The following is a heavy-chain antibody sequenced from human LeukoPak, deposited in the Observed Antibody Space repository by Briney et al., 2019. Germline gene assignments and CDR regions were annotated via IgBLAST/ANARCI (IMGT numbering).Heavy chain of an antibody. Sequence: PGGSLRLSCAASGFTFSSYSMNWVRQAPGKGLEWVSSISSSSSYIYYADSVKGRFTISRDNAKNSLYLQMNSLRAEDTAVYYCAKARPFDWLTSSPPESGYWGQGTLVTVSS. D-gene: IGHD3-9*01. CDR3: AKARPFDWLTSSPPESGY. V-gene: IGHV3-21*04. CDR1: GFTFSSYS. CDR2: ISSSSSYI. J-gene: IGHJ4*02.